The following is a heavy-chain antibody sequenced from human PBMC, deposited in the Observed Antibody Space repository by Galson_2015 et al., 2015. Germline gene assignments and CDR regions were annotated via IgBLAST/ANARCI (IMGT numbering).Heavy chain of an antibody. CDR3: ARDVAKYSSGYPNWFDP. D-gene: IGHD3-22*01. Sequence: SVKVSCKASGGTFSSYPISWVRQAPGQGLEWMGRIIPILGIANYAQKFQGRVTITADKSTSTAYMELSSLRSEDTAVYYCARDVAKYSSGYPNWFDPWGQGTLVTVSS. CDR2: IIPILGIA. CDR1: GGTFSSYP. V-gene: IGHV1-69*04. J-gene: IGHJ5*02.